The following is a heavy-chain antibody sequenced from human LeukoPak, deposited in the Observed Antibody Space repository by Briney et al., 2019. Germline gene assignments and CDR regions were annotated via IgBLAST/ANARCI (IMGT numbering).Heavy chain of an antibody. J-gene: IGHJ4*02. CDR3: ARGSGYYYYFDY. Sequence: SETLSLTCAVYGGSFSGYSWSWIRQPPGKGLEWIGYIYHSGSTYYNPSLKSRVTISVDRSKNQFSLKLSSVTAADTAVYYCARGSGYYYYFDYWGQGTLVTVSS. CDR2: IYHSGST. CDR1: GGSFSGYS. D-gene: IGHD3-22*01. V-gene: IGHV4-30-2*01.